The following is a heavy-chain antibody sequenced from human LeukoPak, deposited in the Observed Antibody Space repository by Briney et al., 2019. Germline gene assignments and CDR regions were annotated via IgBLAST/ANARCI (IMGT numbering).Heavy chain of an antibody. CDR3: AKDSGYSYGRDAFDI. Sequence: GGSLRLSCAASGFTFDDYARHWVRQAPGKGLEWVSGISWNSGSIGYADSVKGRFTISRDDAKNSLYLQMNSLRAEDTALYYCAKDSGYSYGRDAFDIWGQGTMVTVSS. CDR1: GFTFDDYA. CDR2: ISWNSGSI. V-gene: IGHV3-9*01. J-gene: IGHJ3*02. D-gene: IGHD5-18*01.